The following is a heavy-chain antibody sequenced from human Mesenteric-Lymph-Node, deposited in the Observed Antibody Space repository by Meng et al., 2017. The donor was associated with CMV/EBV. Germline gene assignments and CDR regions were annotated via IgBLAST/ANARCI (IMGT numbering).Heavy chain of an antibody. CDR3: AKDRAVVVPAAIDY. D-gene: IGHD2-2*01. Sequence: GESLKISCAASGFTFSSYWMHWVRQAPGKGLVWVSRIHSDGSSTSYADSVKGRFTISRDNAKNTLYLQMNSLRGEDTAVYYCAKDRAVVVPAAIDYWGQGTLVTVSS. V-gene: IGHV3-74*01. J-gene: IGHJ4*02. CDR2: IHSDGSST. CDR1: GFTFSSYW.